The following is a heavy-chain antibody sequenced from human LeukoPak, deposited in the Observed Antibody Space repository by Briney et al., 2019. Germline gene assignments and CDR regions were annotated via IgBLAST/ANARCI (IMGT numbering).Heavy chain of an antibody. D-gene: IGHD1-7*01. V-gene: IGHV4-30-4*01. J-gene: IGHJ6*02. CDR2: IYYSGST. CDR3: ASRTIYYYYYGMDV. Sequence: NPSETLSLTCTGSGGSISSGDYYWSWIRQPPGKGLEWIGYIYYSGSTYYNPSLKSRVTISVDTSKNQFSLKLSSVTAADTAVYYCASRTIYYYYYGMDVWGQGTTVTVSS. CDR1: GGSISSGDYY.